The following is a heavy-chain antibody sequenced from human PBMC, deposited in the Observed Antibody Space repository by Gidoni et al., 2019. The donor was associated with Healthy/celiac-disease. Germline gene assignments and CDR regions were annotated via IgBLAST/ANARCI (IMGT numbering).Heavy chain of an antibody. CDR3: ARRKYYDSSGYYYHAFDI. CDR1: GYSSTSYW. D-gene: IGHD3-22*01. V-gene: IGHV5-51*03. CDR2: IYPGASDT. J-gene: IGHJ3*02. Sequence: EVQLVQSGAEVKKPGAPLKISCKGSGYSSTSYWLGWGRQTHGKGLGWIGIIYPGASDTRYSPSYQGQVTISADMSISTAYLQWSSLKASDTAMYYCARRKYYDSSGYYYHAFDIWGQGTMVTVSS.